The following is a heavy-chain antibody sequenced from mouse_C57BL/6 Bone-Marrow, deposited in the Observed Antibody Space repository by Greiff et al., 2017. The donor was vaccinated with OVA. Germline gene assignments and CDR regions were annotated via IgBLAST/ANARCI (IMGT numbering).Heavy chain of an antibody. CDR1: GFTFSSYA. CDR2: ISDGGSYT. D-gene: IGHD1-1*01. Sequence: EVQLMESGGGLVKPGGSLKLSCAASGFTFSSYAMSWVRQTPEKRLEWVATISDGGSYTYYPDNVKGRFTISRDNAKNNLYLQMSHLKSEDTAIYYCARGDYGGSDWFAYWGQGTLVTVSA. V-gene: IGHV5-4*01. J-gene: IGHJ3*01. CDR3: ARGDYGGSDWFAY.